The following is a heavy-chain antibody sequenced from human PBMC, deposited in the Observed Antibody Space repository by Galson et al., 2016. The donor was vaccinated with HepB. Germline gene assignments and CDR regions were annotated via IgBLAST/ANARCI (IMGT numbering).Heavy chain of an antibody. J-gene: IGHJ3*01. CDR2: INPSGGSA. Sequence: SVKVSCKASGYTFTTYFIHWVRQAPGQGLEWMGRINPSGGSANYAQKFQGRVTMTRDTSTSTVYMELSSLRSEDTAVYYCARALNLYCGGVCYVSGTFDVWGQGTVVTVSS. CDR1: GYTFTTYF. D-gene: IGHD2-21*02. V-gene: IGHV1-46*01. CDR3: ARALNLYCGGVCYVSGTFDV.